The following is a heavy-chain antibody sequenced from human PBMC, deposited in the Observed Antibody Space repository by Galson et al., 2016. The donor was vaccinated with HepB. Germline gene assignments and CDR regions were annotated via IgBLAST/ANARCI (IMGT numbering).Heavy chain of an antibody. CDR1: GGSFSGYY. J-gene: IGHJ4*02. V-gene: IGHV4-34*01. CDR3: ARRSAVAYGIRGRVLYLDS. CDR2: INHSGST. Sequence: SETLSLTCAVYGGSFSGYYWTWIRQTPGRGLEWIGEINHSGSTNSNPSLKSRVTMSIDTSTNQFSLKLYSVTAADTAVYYCARRSAVAYGIRGRVLYLDSWGQGTLVTVSA. D-gene: IGHD3-10*01.